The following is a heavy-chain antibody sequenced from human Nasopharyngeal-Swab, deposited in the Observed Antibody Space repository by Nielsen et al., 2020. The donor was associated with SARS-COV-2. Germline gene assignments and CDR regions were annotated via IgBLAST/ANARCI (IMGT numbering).Heavy chain of an antibody. D-gene: IGHD3-16*02. Sequence: PGQALDWLAHIFSNDEKSYSTSLKSRLTISKDTSKSQVVLTMTNMDPVDTATYYCARIDYDYVWGSYRYTGGYFDYWGQGTLVTVSS. J-gene: IGHJ4*02. CDR3: ARIDYDYVWGSYRYTGGYFDY. CDR2: IFSNDEK. V-gene: IGHV2-26*01.